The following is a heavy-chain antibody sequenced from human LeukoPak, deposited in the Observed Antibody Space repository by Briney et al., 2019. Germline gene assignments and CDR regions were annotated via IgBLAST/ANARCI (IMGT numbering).Heavy chain of an antibody. Sequence: PSETLSLTCTVSGYSISSGYYWGWIRQPPGKGLEWIGTIYHSGSTYYNPSLKSRVTISVDTSKNQFSLKLSSVTAADTAVYYCARQVAMADGKTGAFDIWGQGTMVTVSS. CDR3: ARQVAMADGKTGAFDI. V-gene: IGHV4-38-2*02. J-gene: IGHJ3*02. CDR2: IYHSGST. D-gene: IGHD6-19*01. CDR1: GYSISSGYY.